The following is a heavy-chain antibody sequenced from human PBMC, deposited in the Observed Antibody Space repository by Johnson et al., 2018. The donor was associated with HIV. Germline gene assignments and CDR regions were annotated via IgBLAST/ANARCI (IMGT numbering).Heavy chain of an antibody. CDR1: GFTFSSYA. D-gene: IGHD3-9*01. V-gene: IGHV3-30*04. J-gene: IGHJ3*02. CDR3: AKGLRYFDWLGANDACDI. Sequence: QVHLVESGGGVVQPGRSLRLSCAASGFTFSSYAMHWVRQAPGKGLEWVAVISYDGSNKYYADSVKGRFTISRDNSKKTLYLQMNSLRAEDTAVYYCAKGLRYFDWLGANDACDIWGQGTMVTVSS. CDR2: ISYDGSNK.